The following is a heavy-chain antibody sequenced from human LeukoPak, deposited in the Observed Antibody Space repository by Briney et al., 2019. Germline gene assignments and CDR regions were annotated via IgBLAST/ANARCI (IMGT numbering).Heavy chain of an antibody. CDR3: ARAPRDGYNDY. CDR2: IYYSGST. Sequence: SETLSLTCTVSGGSISSYYWSWIRQPPGKGLEWIGYIYYSGSTNYNPSLKSRVTISVDTSKNQFSLKLSSVTAADTAVYYWARAPRDGYNDYWGQGTLVTVSS. CDR1: GGSISSYY. D-gene: IGHD5-24*01. V-gene: IGHV4-59*01. J-gene: IGHJ4*02.